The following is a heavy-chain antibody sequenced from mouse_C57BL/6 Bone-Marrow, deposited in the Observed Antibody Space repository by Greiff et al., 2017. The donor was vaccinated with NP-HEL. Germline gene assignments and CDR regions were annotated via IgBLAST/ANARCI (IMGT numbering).Heavy chain of an antibody. D-gene: IGHD2-5*01. J-gene: IGHJ1*03. CDR3: ARDVYYSNYWYFDV. CDR1: GFTFSDFY. V-gene: IGHV7-1*01. Sequence: EVQGVESGGGLVQSGRSLRLSCATSGFTFSDFYMEWVRQAPGKGLEWIAASRNKANDYTTEYSASVKGRFIVSRDTSQSILYLQMNALRAEDTAIYYCARDVYYSNYWYFDVWGTGTTVTVSS. CDR2: SRNKANDYTT.